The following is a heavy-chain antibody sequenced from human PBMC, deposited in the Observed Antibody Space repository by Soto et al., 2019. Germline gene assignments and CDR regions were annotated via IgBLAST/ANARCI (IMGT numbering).Heavy chain of an antibody. Sequence: QVPLVQSGAEVKKPGSSVKVSCKASGGTFSSYTISWVRQAPGQGLEWMGRIIPILGIANYAQKFQGRVTITADKSTSTAYMELSSLRSEDTAVYYCSKGARLVDFDYWGQGTLVTVSS. CDR2: IIPILGIA. CDR1: GGTFSSYT. J-gene: IGHJ4*02. D-gene: IGHD6-19*01. V-gene: IGHV1-69*02. CDR3: SKGARLVDFDY.